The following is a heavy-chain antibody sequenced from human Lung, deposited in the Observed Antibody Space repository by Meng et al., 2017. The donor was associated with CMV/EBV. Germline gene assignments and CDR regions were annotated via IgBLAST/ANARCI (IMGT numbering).Heavy chain of an antibody. D-gene: IGHD5-24*01. CDR2: ISAYTGKA. CDR3: ARFEEKGTILLDY. V-gene: IGHV1-18*01. Sequence: VELVGSGGEVSKSGACVKASCKDAGFALATYGFSWVRQAPGQGLDWMGWISAYTGKAEYAVNLLGRVTLNTDTSTSTSFMELRSLTFDDTAVYYCARFEEKGTILLDYWGQGTLVTVSS. J-gene: IGHJ4*02. CDR1: GFALATYG.